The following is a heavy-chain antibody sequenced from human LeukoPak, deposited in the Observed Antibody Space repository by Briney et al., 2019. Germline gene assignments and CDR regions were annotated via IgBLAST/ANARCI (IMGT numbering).Heavy chain of an antibody. D-gene: IGHD5-18*01. J-gene: IGHJ4*02. CDR2: ISYDGRNK. CDR3: ARDGPIDTVMAPYY. CDR1: GFIFSSYS. Sequence: PGGSLRLSCAVSGFIFSSYSMHWVRQAPGKGLEWVAEISYDGRNKYYADSVKGRFTISRDNSKNTLFLQMNSLRTEDTAVYYCARDGPIDTVMAPYYWGQGTLVTVSS. V-gene: IGHV3-30*04.